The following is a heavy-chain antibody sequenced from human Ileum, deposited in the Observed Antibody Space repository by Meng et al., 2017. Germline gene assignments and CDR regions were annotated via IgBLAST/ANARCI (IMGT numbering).Heavy chain of an antibody. V-gene: IGHV4-4*02. D-gene: IGHD2/OR15-2a*01. J-gene: IGHJ4*02. CDR1: GDFISSRDW. CDR3: ATNKNKKIDY. CDR2: IFPTGST. Sequence: SGPGLMASSGTVSPIFSVSGDFISSRDWWNRVRQTAGKGLEWIGEIFPTGSTNYNPSLKSRVTISAEKSKNQFSLNLSSVTAADTAVYYCATNKNKKIDYWGQGTLVTVPS.